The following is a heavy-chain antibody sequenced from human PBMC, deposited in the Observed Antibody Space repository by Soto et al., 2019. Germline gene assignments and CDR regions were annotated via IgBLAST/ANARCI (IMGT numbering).Heavy chain of an antibody. CDR3: ARDGGVARSGGRCYSSAYYGMNV. V-gene: IGHV3-21*01. CDR2: ISSSSVYI. D-gene: IGHD2-15*01. CDR1: GFTFSNYG. J-gene: IGHJ6*02. Sequence: GGSLRLSCGASGFTFSNYGMNWVRQAPGKGLEWVSYISSSSVYIYYADSVKGRFTISRDNAKNSLFLQTNSLRAEDTAVYYCARDGGVARSGGRCYSSAYYGMNVWGQGTTVTVSS.